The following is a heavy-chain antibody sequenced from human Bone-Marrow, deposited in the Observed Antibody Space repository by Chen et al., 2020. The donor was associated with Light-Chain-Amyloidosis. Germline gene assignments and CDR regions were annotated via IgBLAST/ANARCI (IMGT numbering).Heavy chain of an antibody. J-gene: IGHJ4*02. CDR1: SYTFTSYG. D-gene: IGHD6-13*01. CDR2: ISDYNGNT. Sequence: QVQLVQSGAEVTKPGAAGKDSCKASSYTFTSYGISWVRQVPGQGLELMGWISDYNGNTNYAQKLQGRVTMTTDTSTSTAYMELRSLRSDDTAVYYCARDRGSSWYGYWGQGTLVTVSS. CDR3: ARDRGSSWYGY. V-gene: IGHV1-18*04.